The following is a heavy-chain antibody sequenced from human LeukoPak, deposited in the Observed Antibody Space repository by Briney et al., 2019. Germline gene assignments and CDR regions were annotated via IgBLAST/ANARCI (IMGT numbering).Heavy chain of an antibody. J-gene: IGHJ5*02. D-gene: IGHD1-26*01. Sequence: GGTLRLSCAASGFTFSSYGMSWVRQAPGKGLEWVSAISGSGGSTYYADSVKGRFTISRDNSKNTLYLQMNSLRAEDTAVYYCAKALVGATYNWFDPWGQGTLVTVSP. CDR1: GFTFSSYG. CDR2: ISGSGGST. CDR3: AKALVGATYNWFDP. V-gene: IGHV3-23*01.